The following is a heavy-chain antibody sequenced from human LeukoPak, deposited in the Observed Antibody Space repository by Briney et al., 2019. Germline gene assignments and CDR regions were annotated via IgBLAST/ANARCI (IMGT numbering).Heavy chain of an antibody. D-gene: IGHD3-22*01. V-gene: IGHV4-4*07. Sequence: PSETLSLTCTVSGGSISSYYWSWIRQPAGKGLEWIGRIYTSGSTNYNPSLKSRVTMSVDTSKNQFSLKLSSVTAADTAVYYCAREVVLRRYYDSSGYLIDYWGQGTLVTVSS. J-gene: IGHJ4*02. CDR1: GGSISSYY. CDR2: IYTSGST. CDR3: AREVVLRRYYDSSGYLIDY.